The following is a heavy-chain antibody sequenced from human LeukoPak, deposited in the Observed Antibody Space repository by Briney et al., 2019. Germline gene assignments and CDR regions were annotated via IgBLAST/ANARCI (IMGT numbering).Heavy chain of an antibody. CDR2: IYQSGSA. D-gene: IGHD4-23*01. Sequence: SETLSLTCGVSGASVSSIGYSWSWIRQPPGRGLEWIGYIYQSGSASYNPSLQSRVTISIDKSKNQFSLNLNSVTAADTAVYYCASGTGGGNPFDYWGQGTLVTVSS. CDR1: GASVSSIGYS. CDR3: ASGTGGGNPFDY. J-gene: IGHJ4*02. V-gene: IGHV4-30-2*01.